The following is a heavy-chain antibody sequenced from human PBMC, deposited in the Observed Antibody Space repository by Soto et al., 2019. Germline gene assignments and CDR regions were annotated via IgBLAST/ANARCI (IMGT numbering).Heavy chain of an antibody. Sequence: GGSLRLSCAASGFTFDDYAMHWVRQAPGKGLEWISGISWNSGSIGYADSVKGRFTISRDNAKNTLYLQMNSLRAEDTAVYYCARDHDYGNYFFRMDVWGQGTTVTVSS. CDR1: GFTFDDYA. CDR3: ARDHDYGNYFFRMDV. D-gene: IGHD4-17*01. J-gene: IGHJ6*02. V-gene: IGHV3-9*01. CDR2: ISWNSGSI.